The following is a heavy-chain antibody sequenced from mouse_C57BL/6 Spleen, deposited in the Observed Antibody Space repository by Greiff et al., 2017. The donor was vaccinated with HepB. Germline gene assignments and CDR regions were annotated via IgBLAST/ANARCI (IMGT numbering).Heavy chain of an antibody. CDR3: ARWILYDYDVGYAMDY. V-gene: IGHV14-3*01. CDR1: GFNIKNTY. Sequence: DVQLQESVAELVRPGASVKLSCTASGFNIKNTYMHWVKQRPEQGLEWIGRIDPANGNTKYAPKFQGKATITADTSSNTAYLQLSSLTSEDTAIYYCARWILYDYDVGYAMDYWGQGTSVTVSS. D-gene: IGHD2-4*01. CDR2: IDPANGNT. J-gene: IGHJ4*01.